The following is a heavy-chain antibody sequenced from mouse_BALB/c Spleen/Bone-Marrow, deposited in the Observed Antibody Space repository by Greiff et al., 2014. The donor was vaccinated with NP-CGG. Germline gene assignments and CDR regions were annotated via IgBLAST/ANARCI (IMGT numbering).Heavy chain of an antibody. Sequence: LVESGAELVKPGASVKLSCKASGYTFTEYIIHWVKQRSGQGLEWIGWFYPGSGSIKYDEKFKDKATLTADKSSSTVYMELSRLTSEDSAVYFGARHEKANYGNYAMDYWGQGTSATVSS. V-gene: IGHV1-62-2*01. J-gene: IGHJ4*01. CDR1: GYTFTEYI. CDR3: ARHEKANYGNYAMDY. CDR2: FYPGSGSI. D-gene: IGHD1-1*01.